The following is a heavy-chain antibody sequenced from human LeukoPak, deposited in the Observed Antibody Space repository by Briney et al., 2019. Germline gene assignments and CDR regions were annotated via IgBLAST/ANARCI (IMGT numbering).Heavy chain of an antibody. Sequence: GSLRLSCAASGFTFNTYEMNWVRQAPGKGLEWIGEINHRGSTNYNPSLKRRVTISVDTSKNQFSLKLSSVTAADTAVYYCAKSLYGSGSYYNWFDPWGQGTLVTVSS. CDR1: GFTFNTYE. V-gene: IGHV4-34*08. CDR3: AKSLYGSGSYYNWFDP. CDR2: INHRGST. J-gene: IGHJ5*02. D-gene: IGHD3-10*01.